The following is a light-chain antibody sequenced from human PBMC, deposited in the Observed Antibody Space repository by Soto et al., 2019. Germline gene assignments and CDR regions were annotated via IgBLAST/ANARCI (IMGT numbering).Light chain of an antibody. J-gene: IGLJ2*01. Sequence: QSALTQPASVSGSPGQSITISCTGTSSDVGGYNYVSWYQQHPGKAPKLMIHDVSNRPSGVSNRFSGSKSGNTASLTISGLQAEDEADYYCSSYTRSTTLTVFGGGTKLTVL. V-gene: IGLV2-14*01. CDR3: SSYTRSTTLTV. CDR2: DVS. CDR1: SSDVGGYNY.